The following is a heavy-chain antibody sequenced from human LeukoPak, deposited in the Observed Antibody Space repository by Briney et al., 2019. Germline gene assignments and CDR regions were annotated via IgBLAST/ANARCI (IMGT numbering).Heavy chain of an antibody. CDR3: TRDVFSLGDS. CDR1: GFTLTSYG. J-gene: IGHJ4*02. V-gene: IGHV3-74*01. D-gene: IGHD2/OR15-2a*01. Sequence: GGSLRLSCAASGFTLTSYGMHWVRQSPGKGLVWVSHINHDGSLRNYADSVKGRFTISRDIAKNTLYLQMNSLGADDTAMYYCTRDVFSLGDSWGQGTLVHVS. CDR2: INHDGSLR.